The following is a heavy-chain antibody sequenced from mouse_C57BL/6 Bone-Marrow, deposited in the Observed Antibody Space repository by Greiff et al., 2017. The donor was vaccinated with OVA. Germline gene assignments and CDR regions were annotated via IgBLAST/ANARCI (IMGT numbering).Heavy chain of an antibody. CDR2: IDPANGNT. V-gene: IGHV14-3*01. CDR1: GFNIKNTY. Sequence: EVNVVESVAELVRPGASVKLSCTASGFNIKNTYMHWVKQRPEQGLEWIGRIDPANGNTKYAPKFQGKATLTADTSSTTAYLQLSSLTSEDTAIYYCARDDYDDYFDYWGQGTTLTVSS. CDR3: ARDDYDDYFDY. D-gene: IGHD2-4*01. J-gene: IGHJ2*01.